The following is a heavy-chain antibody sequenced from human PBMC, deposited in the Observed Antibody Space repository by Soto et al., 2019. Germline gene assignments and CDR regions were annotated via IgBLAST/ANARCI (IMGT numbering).Heavy chain of an antibody. D-gene: IGHD6-13*01. CDR1: GFTLSSYN. J-gene: IGHJ6*02. CDR3: ARDHGGSTWFVGIYYYFGVDV. CDR2: ISGSSDTI. V-gene: IGHV3-48*02. Sequence: EVQLVESEGGLVQPGGSLRLSCAASGFTLSSYNMNWVRQAPGKGLEWVSYISGSSDTIYYADSVKGRFTISRDNAKNSLYLQMDSLRDEDTAVYYCARDHGGSTWFVGIYYYFGVDVWGQGTTVTVSS.